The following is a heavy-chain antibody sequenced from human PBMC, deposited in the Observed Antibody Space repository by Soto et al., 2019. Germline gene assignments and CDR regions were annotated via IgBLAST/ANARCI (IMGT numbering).Heavy chain of an antibody. D-gene: IGHD3-22*01. CDR1: VYTFTSNG. J-gene: IGHJ5*02. V-gene: IGHV1-18*01. Sequence: ASVKVSCKASVYTFTSNGISWVRQAPGQGLEWMGWISAYNGNTNYAQKLQGRVTMTTDTSTSTAYMELRSLRSDDTAVYYCARDPGDIRWFDPWGQGTLVTVSS. CDR3: ARDPGDIRWFDP. CDR2: ISAYNGNT.